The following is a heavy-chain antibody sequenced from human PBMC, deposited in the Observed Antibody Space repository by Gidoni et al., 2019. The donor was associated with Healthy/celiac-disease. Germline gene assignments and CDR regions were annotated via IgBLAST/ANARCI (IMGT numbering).Heavy chain of an antibody. CDR1: GGTFSSYA. CDR3: ARELVGSAAGTNYYYGMDV. V-gene: IGHV1-69*01. CDR2: IIPIFGTA. J-gene: IGHJ6*02. Sequence: QVQLVQSGAEVKKPGSSVKVSCKASGGTFSSYAIRWVRQAPGQGLEWMGGIIPIFGTANYAQKFQGRVTITADESTSTAYMELSSLRSEDTAVYYCARELVGSAAGTNYYYGMDVWGQGTTVTVSS. D-gene: IGHD6-13*01.